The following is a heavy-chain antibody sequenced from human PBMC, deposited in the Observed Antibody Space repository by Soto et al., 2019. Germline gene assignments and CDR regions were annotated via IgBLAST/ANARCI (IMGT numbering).Heavy chain of an antibody. CDR3: AKDGYSSAFGWFDP. Sequence: GVSLRLSCAASGFTFSSYAMSWVRHAPGKGLEWVSAISGSGGSTYYADSAKGRFTISRDNSKNTLYLQMNSLRAEDTAVYYCAKDGYSSAFGWFDPWGQGTLVTVSS. CDR1: GFTFSSYA. D-gene: IGHD6-19*01. CDR2: ISGSGGST. J-gene: IGHJ5*02. V-gene: IGHV3-23*01.